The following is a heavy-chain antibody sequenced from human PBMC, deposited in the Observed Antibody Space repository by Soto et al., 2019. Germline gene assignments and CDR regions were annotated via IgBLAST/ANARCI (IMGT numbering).Heavy chain of an antibody. CDR2: ISAYNGNT. J-gene: IGHJ5*02. D-gene: IGHD2-21*02. V-gene: IGHV1-18*04. CDR1: GYTFTSYG. CDR3: ARNPVVVTYNWFDP. Sequence: ASVKVSCKASGYTFTSYGISWVRQAPGQGLEWMGWISAYNGNTNYAQKLQGRVTITTDTSTSTAYMELRSLRSDDTAVYYCARNPVVVTYNWFDPWGQGTLVTVSS.